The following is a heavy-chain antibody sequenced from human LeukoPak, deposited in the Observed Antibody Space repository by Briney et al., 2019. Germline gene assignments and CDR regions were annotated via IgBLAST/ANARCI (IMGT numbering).Heavy chain of an antibody. CDR3: GKDPNGDYVGAFDF. J-gene: IGHJ3*01. D-gene: IGHD4-17*01. V-gene: IGHV3-23*01. CDR1: GITLSNYG. Sequence: GGSLRLSCAVSGITLSNYGMSWVRQAPGKGLEWVAGISGSGGRTNYADTVRGRFTISRDNAKNTLYLQMNSLRAEDTALYFCGKDPNGDYVGAFDFWGPGTMVTVSS. CDR2: ISGSGGRT.